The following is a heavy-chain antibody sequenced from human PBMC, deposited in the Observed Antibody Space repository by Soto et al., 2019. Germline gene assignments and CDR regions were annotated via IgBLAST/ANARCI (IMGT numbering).Heavy chain of an antibody. CDR3: ARDLGRYSGATHEYYYGMDV. J-gene: IGHJ6*02. CDR1: GGTFSSYA. D-gene: IGHD1-26*01. Sequence: SVKVSCKASGGTFSSYAISWVRQAPGQGLEWMGGIIPIFGTANYAQKFQGRVTITADESTSTAYMELSSLRSEDTAVYYCARDLGRYSGATHEYYYGMDVWGQGTTVTVSS. CDR2: IIPIFGTA. V-gene: IGHV1-69*13.